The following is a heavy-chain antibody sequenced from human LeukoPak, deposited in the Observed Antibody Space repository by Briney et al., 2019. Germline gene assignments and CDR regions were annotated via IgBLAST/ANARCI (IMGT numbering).Heavy chain of an antibody. D-gene: IGHD3-22*01. CDR1: GGSISSSSYY. V-gene: IGHV4-61*02. Sequence: SETLSLTCTVSGGSISSSSYYWSWIRQPAGKGLEWIGRIYTSGSTNYNPSLKSRVTISVDTSKNQFSLKLSSVTAADTAVYYCARVGGYYQNFDYWGQGTLVTVSS. CDR3: ARVGGYYQNFDY. J-gene: IGHJ4*02. CDR2: IYTSGST.